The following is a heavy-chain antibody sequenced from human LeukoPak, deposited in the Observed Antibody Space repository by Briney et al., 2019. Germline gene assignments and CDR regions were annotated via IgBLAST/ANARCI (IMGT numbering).Heavy chain of an antibody. J-gene: IGHJ3*02. CDR2: ISSSSSYI. Sequence: PGGSLRLSCAASGFTFSSYSMNWVRQAPGKGLEWVSSISSSSSYIYYADSVKGRFTISRDNAKNSLYLQMNSLRAEDTAVYYCARVRSRVSSSTVSPFDIRGQGTMVTVSS. CDR3: ARVRSRVSSSTVSPFDI. D-gene: IGHD6-13*01. CDR1: GFTFSSYS. V-gene: IGHV3-21*01.